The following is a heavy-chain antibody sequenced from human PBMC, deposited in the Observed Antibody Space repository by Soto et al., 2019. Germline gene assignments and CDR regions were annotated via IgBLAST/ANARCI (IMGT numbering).Heavy chain of an antibody. CDR2: IIPILGIA. CDR3: ARDRASYYDFSHYYYIDV. CDR1: GGTFSSYT. D-gene: IGHD3-3*01. J-gene: IGHJ6*03. V-gene: IGHV1-69*08. Sequence: QVQLVQSGAEVKKPGSSVKVSCKASGGTFSSYTISWVRQAPGQGLEWMGRIIPILGIANYAQKFQGRVTITADKSTSTAYMELSSLRSEDTAVYYCARDRASYYDFSHYYYIDVWGKGTTVTVSS.